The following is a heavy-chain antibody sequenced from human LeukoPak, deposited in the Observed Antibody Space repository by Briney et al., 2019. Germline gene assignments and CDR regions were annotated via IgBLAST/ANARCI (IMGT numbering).Heavy chain of an antibody. V-gene: IGHV3-21*04. CDR2: ISSSSSYI. CDR3: AKDFGTGYSSGWSKADY. J-gene: IGHJ4*02. Sequence: PGGSLRLSCAASGFTFSSYSMNWVRQAPGKGLEWVSSISSSSSYIYYADSVKGRFTISRDNAKNSLYLQMNSLRAEDTALYYCAKDFGTGYSSGWSKADYWGQGTLVTVSS. CDR1: GFTFSSYS. D-gene: IGHD6-19*01.